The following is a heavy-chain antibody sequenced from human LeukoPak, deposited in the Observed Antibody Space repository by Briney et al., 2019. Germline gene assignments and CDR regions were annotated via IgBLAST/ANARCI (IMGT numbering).Heavy chain of an antibody. J-gene: IGHJ2*01. CDR1: GFTVSSNY. D-gene: IGHD7-27*01. V-gene: IGHV3-53*01. Sequence: PLGSLRLSCAASGFTVSSNYMSWIRQAPGKGLEWVSVIYSGGTTYYADSVKGRFTISRDNSKNTLYLQMNSLRAEDTAVYYCARDSSVGMVPHDWGWYFDLWGRGTLVTVSS. CDR2: IYSGGTT. CDR3: ARDSSVGMVPHDWGWYFDL.